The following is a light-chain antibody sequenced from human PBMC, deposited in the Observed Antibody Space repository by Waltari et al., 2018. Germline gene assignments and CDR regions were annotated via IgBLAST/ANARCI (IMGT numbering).Light chain of an antibody. J-gene: IGKJ1*01. V-gene: IGKV1-5*03. CDR1: QSISTW. CDR3: QQYNSYSRP. Sequence: DIQMAQSPSTLSASVGDRVTITCRASQSISTWLAWYQQKPGKAPKLLIFHASTLESGVPSRFSRSGGGTEFTLTISSLQPDDFATYYCQQYNSYSRPFGQGTKVEIK. CDR2: HAS.